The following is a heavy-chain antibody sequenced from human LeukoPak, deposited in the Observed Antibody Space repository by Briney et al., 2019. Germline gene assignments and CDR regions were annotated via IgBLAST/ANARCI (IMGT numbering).Heavy chain of an antibody. D-gene: IGHD6-6*01. J-gene: IGHJ3*02. CDR2: ISSSTI. V-gene: IGHV3-48*01. CDR1: GFTFSSYS. CDR3: ASLFLCYGCSSSSASVNI. Sequence: PGGSLRLSCAASGFTFSSYSMNWVRQAPGKGLEWVSYISSSTIYYADSVKGRFTISRDNAKNSLYLQMNSLRAEDTAVYYCASLFLCYGCSSSSASVNIWGQGTMVTVSS.